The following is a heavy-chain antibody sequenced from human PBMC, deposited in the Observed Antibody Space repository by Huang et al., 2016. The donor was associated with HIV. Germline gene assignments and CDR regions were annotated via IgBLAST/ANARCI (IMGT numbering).Heavy chain of an antibody. Sequence: LVESGGVVVQPGGSRRLSCAGSTATFNAYWMSWVRQRPGQGLEWVANIKQDGSEKYYMDSVEGRFNISRDNVKKLLFLEMNNLRVADTAVYYCATKASAMDIWGQGTTVIVSS. CDR3: ATKASAMDI. J-gene: IGHJ6*02. CDR2: IKQDGSEK. V-gene: IGHV3-7*01. D-gene: IGHD1-7*01. CDR1: TATFNAYW.